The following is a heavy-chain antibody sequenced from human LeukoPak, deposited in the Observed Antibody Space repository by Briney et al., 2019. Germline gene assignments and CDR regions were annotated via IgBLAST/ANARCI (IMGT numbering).Heavy chain of an antibody. Sequence: PGGSLRLSCAASGFTFSSYAMSWVRQAPGKGLEWVSVIGYSGGSTYYADSVKGRFTISRDNSKNTLYLQMNSLRAEDTAVYYCAKSSSSSQRYWYFDLWGRGTLVTVSS. CDR1: GFTFSSYA. D-gene: IGHD6-6*01. CDR2: IGYSGGST. V-gene: IGHV3-23*01. CDR3: AKSSSSSQRYWYFDL. J-gene: IGHJ2*01.